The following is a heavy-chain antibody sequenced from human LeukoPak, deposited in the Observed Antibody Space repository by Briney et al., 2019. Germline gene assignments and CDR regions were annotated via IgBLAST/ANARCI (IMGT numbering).Heavy chain of an antibody. Sequence: GGSLRLSCAASGFTFSSYGMHWVRQAPGKGLEWVAVISYDGSNKYYADSVKGRFTISRDNSKNTLYLQMNSLRAEDTAVYYCAKGSVTDYGGVALDYWGQGTLVTVSS. D-gene: IGHD4-23*01. CDR3: AKGSVTDYGGVALDY. J-gene: IGHJ4*02. V-gene: IGHV3-30*18. CDR1: GFTFSSYG. CDR2: ISYDGSNK.